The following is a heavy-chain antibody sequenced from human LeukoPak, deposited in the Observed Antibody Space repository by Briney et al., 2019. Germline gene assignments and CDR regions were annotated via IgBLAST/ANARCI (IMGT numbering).Heavy chain of an antibody. J-gene: IGHJ4*02. CDR3: AKDRNAWPTNFDS. D-gene: IGHD5-24*01. CDR1: GLTSSTYA. CDR2: ISSSGGTT. V-gene: IGHV3-23*01. Sequence: GRSLTPSCPPSGLTSSTYAVNWDRPAEGKVLEWVSAISSSGGTTYYADSVKGRFNISRDNSKNTLYLRMNSLRAEDTAIYYCAKDRNAWPTNFDSWGQGTLVTVSA.